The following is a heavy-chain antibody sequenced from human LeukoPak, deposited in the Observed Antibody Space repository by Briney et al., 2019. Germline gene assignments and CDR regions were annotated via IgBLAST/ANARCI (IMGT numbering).Heavy chain of an antibody. V-gene: IGHV3-23*01. D-gene: IGHD3-10*01. CDR1: GFTFSSYG. CDR3: ATVLLWFGDLQYYFDY. Sequence: PGGTLRLSCAASGFTFSSYGMSWVRQAPGKGLEWVSAISGSGGSTYYADSVKGRFTISRDNSKNTLYLQMNSLRAEDTAVYYCATVLLWFGDLQYYFDYWGQGTLVTVSS. J-gene: IGHJ4*02. CDR2: ISGSGGST.